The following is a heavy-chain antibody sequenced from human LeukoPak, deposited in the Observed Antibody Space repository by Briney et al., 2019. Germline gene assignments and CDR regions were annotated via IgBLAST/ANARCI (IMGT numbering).Heavy chain of an antibody. CDR2: IWYDGSNK. V-gene: IGHV3-33*08. J-gene: IGHJ4*02. Sequence: PGGSLRLSCAASGFTFSSYAMHWVRQAPGKGLEWVAVIWYDGSNKYYADSVKGRFTISRDNSKNTLYLQMNSLRAEDTAVYYCARELTYYYDSSGYYSPYFDYWGQGTLVTVSS. CDR3: ARELTYYYDSSGYYSPYFDY. D-gene: IGHD3-22*01. CDR1: GFTFSSYA.